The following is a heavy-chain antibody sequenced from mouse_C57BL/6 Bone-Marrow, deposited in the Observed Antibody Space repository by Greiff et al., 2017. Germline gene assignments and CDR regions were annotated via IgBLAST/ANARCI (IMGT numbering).Heavy chain of an antibody. D-gene: IGHD1-1*01. CDR3: ARDYYYGSSSYYAMDY. Sequence: EVQGVESGGGLVQSGRSLRLSCATSGFTFSDFYMEWVRQAPGKGLEWIAASRNKANDYTTEYSASVKGRFIVSRDTSQSILYLQMNALRAEDTAIYYCARDYYYGSSSYYAMDYWGQGTSVTVSS. CDR1: GFTFSDFY. V-gene: IGHV7-1*01. CDR2: SRNKANDYTT. J-gene: IGHJ4*01.